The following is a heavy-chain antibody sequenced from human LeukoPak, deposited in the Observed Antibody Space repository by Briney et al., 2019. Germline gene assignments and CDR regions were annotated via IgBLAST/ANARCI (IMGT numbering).Heavy chain of an antibody. Sequence: GASVKVSCKASGGTFSSYAISWVRQAPGQGLEWMGGIIPIFGTANYAQKFQGRVTITADKSTSTAYMELSSLRSEDTAVYYCASGHAKGGALTSFDYWGQGTLVTVSS. CDR2: IIPIFGTA. CDR1: GGTFSSYA. D-gene: IGHD2-8*01. J-gene: IGHJ4*02. V-gene: IGHV1-69*06. CDR3: ASGHAKGGALTSFDY.